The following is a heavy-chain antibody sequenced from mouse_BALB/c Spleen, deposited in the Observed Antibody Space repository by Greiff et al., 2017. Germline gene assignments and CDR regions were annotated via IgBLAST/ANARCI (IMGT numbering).Heavy chain of an antibody. CDR3: ANLYYDYDWFAY. CDR1: GFTFSSYT. Sequence: EVKLVESGGGLVQPGGSLKLSCAASGFTFSSYTMSWVRQTPEKRLEWVAYISNGGGSTYYPDTVKGRFTISRDNAKNTLYLKMSSLKSEDTAMYYCANLYYDYDWFAYWGQGTLVTVSA. J-gene: IGHJ3*01. V-gene: IGHV5-12-2*01. CDR2: ISNGGGST. D-gene: IGHD2-4*01.